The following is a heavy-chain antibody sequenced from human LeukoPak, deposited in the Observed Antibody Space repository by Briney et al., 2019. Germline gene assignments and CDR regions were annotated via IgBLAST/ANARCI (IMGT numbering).Heavy chain of an antibody. CDR3: TTHDYGDAIDY. Sequence: GGSLRLSCAASGFTFSGSAMHWVRQASGKGLEWVGRIRSRANSYATEYAASVKGRFTISRDDSKNTAYLQMNSLKTEDTAVYYCTTHDYGDAIDYWGQGTLVTVSS. J-gene: IGHJ4*02. D-gene: IGHD4-17*01. CDR1: GFTFSGSA. CDR2: IRSRANSYAT. V-gene: IGHV3-73*01.